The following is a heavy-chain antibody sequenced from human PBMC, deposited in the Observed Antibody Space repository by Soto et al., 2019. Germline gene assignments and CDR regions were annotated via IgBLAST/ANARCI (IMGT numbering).Heavy chain of an antibody. CDR3: AKDHDYPWYFDY. V-gene: IGHV3-23*01. Sequence: GGSLRLSCAASGFTFSSYSMNWVRQAPGKGLEWVSTISGSGGSTYYADSVKGRFTISRDNSKNTLYLQMNSLRAEDTAVYYCAKDHDYPWYFDYWGQGTLVTVSS. CDR1: GFTFSSYS. CDR2: ISGSGGST. J-gene: IGHJ4*02. D-gene: IGHD3-16*01.